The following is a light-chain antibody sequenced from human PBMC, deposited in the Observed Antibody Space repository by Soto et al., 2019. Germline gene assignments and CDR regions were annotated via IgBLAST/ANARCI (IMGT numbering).Light chain of an antibody. J-gene: IGKJ2*01. CDR2: GAS. CDR1: QSVSSSY. CDR3: QQYGSSPPYT. Sequence: EIVLTQSPGTLSLSPGERATLSCRASQSVSSSYLAWYQQKPGQAPRLLIYGASSRATGIPDRFSGSGSGTVFTLNISRLEPDDFAVYYCQQYGSSPPYTFGQGTKLEIK. V-gene: IGKV3-20*01.